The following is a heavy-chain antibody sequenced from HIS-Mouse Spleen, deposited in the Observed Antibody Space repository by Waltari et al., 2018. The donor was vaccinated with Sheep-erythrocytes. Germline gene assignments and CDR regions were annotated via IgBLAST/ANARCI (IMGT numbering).Heavy chain of an antibody. CDR3: ARYYDYVWGSFDY. CDR2: ICYSGST. CDR1: GGSISSSSYY. Sequence: QLQLQESGPGLVKPSETLSLTCTVSGGSISSSSYYWGWIRQPPGKGRGGIGSICYSGSTYYNPSLKSRVTISVDTSKNQFSLKLSSVTAADTAVYYCARYYDYVWGSFDYWGQGTLVTVSS. V-gene: IGHV4-39*07. D-gene: IGHD3-16*01. J-gene: IGHJ4*02.